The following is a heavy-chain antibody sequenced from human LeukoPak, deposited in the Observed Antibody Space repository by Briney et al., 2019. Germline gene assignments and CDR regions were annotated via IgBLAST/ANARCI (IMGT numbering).Heavy chain of an antibody. CDR3: AGYDGGGYGWFDP. D-gene: IGHD3-22*01. CDR1: GGSISSYY. V-gene: IGHV4-59*08. Sequence: SETLSLTCTVSGGSISSYYWTWIPQPPGQGLERLGYIYYSGSTNHNPSLKSRVTISLDTSKNQFSLKLRSVTAADTALYYCAGYDGGGYGWFDPWGQGTLVTVSS. CDR2: IYYSGST. J-gene: IGHJ5*02.